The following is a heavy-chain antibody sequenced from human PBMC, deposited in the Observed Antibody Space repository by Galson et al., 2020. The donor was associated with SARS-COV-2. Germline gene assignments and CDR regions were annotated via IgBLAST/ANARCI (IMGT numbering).Heavy chain of an antibody. Sequence: SETLSLTCAVSGDSISNGQSYWSWIRQPAGKGLEWIGHIYTSGNTNYNPSLKSRIIISRDTSTNRFSLNLGSVTAADTAVYYCARVRNMNWGSWAFDIWGQGTMVTVSS. V-gene: IGHV4-61*09. J-gene: IGHJ3*02. D-gene: IGHD7-27*01. CDR2: IYTSGNT. CDR3: ARVRNMNWGSWAFDI. CDR1: GDSISNGQSY.